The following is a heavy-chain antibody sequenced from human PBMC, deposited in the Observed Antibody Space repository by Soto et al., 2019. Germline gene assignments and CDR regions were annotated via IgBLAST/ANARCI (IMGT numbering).Heavy chain of an antibody. J-gene: IGHJ1*01. CDR3: AITTVSIPAAFQH. D-gene: IGHD4-17*01. V-gene: IGHV1-3*01. Sequence: GAAVKVSCKASGYTFTSYAMHWVRQAPGQRLEWMGWINAGNGNTKYSQKFQGRVTITRDTSASTAYMELSSLRSEDTAVYYCAITTVSIPAAFQHWGQGTLVTVSS. CDR1: GYTFTSYA. CDR2: INAGNGNT.